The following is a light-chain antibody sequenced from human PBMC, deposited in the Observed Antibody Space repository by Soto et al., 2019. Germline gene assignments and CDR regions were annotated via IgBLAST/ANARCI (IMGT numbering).Light chain of an antibody. V-gene: IGLV2-14*03. J-gene: IGLJ1*01. Sequence: QSALTQPASVSGSPGQSITISCSGTNSDIGAYDYVSWYQQHPGKPPKLIIYNVNNRPSGVSFRFSGSKSANTASLTISGLQTEDEADYYCLSHTTRRIYVFGPGTKLTGL. CDR3: LSHTTRRIYV. CDR1: NSDIGAYDY. CDR2: NVN.